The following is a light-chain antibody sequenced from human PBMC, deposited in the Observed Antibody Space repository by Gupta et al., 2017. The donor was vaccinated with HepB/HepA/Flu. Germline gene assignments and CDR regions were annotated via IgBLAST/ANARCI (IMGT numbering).Light chain of an antibody. CDR1: QYINSW. CDR2: QAS. Sequence: DIQMTQSPSILSASVGDRVTITCRASQYINSWLAWYQQKPGKAPKLLIYQASSLESGVPSRFSGSGSGTEFTLNISSLQPDDFATYYCQQYSTYSRSFGQGTKLEIK. V-gene: IGKV1-5*03. CDR3: QQYSTYSRS. J-gene: IGKJ2*04.